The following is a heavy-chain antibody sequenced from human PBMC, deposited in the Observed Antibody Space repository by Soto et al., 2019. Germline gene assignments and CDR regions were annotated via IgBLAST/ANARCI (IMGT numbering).Heavy chain of an antibody. D-gene: IGHD3-10*01. CDR3: ARHYNVFLFFGESLSGMDV. Sequence: KSXGTLSLTCSVSAGFISGSSNYWGWIRLTPGKGLEWLGSIHYSGKTWGNLSLKGRVNISVDTSKNQFSLNLKSLTAADTAVYYCARHYNVFLFFGESLSGMDVWGQGTTVTVSS. CDR1: AGFISGSSNY. CDR2: IHYSGKT. V-gene: IGHV4-39*01. J-gene: IGHJ6*02.